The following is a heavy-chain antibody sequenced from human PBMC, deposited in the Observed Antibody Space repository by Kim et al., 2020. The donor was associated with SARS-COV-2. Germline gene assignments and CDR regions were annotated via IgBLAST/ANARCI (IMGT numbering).Heavy chain of an antibody. Sequence: SETLSLTCTVSGGSISSYYWSWIRQPPGKGLEWIGYIYYSGSTNSNPSLKSRVTISVDTSKNQFSLKLSSVTAADTAVYYCARSMAGSFVGYWGQGTLVTVSS. CDR1: GGSISSYY. V-gene: IGHV4-59*13. J-gene: IGHJ4*02. CDR2: IYYSGST. D-gene: IGHD6-19*01. CDR3: ARSMAGSFVGY.